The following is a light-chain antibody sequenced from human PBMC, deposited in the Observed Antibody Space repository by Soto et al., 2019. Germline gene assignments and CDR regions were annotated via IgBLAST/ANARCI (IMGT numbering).Light chain of an antibody. Sequence: QAVVTQPPSASEAPGQGVTISCSGSPSNIGSNSVNWYQQLPGTAPKLLIYSSDQRPSGVPDRFSGSRSGTSASLAISGLQSEDEADYYCGAWDDSLSGVVFGGGTKLTVL. CDR2: SSD. J-gene: IGLJ2*01. V-gene: IGLV1-44*01. CDR1: PSNIGSNS. CDR3: GAWDDSLSGVV.